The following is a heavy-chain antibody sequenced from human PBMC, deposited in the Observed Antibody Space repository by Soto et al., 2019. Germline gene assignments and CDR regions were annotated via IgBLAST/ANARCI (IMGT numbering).Heavy chain of an antibody. V-gene: IGHV2-5*02. CDR1: GFSLSTSGVG. CDR3: AHSPTCKSWVDP. J-gene: IGHJ5*02. CDR2: IYWDDDK. Sequence: QITLKESGPTLVKPTQTLTLTCTFSGFSLSTSGVGVGWIRQPPGKALEWLALIYWDDDKRYRPSLKSRLTITKDSSKTQVVRTMTIMDPVDTATYYCAHSPTCKSWVDPWGQGTLVTVSS. D-gene: IGHD2-15*01.